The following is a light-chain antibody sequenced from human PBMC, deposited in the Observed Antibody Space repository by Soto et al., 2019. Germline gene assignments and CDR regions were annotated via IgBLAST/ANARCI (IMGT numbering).Light chain of an antibody. CDR3: ATWDSSLSAGV. J-gene: IGLJ2*01. CDR2: DNN. V-gene: IGLV1-51*01. CDR1: SSNIGSNY. Sequence: QSVLTQPPSVSAAPGQKVTISCSGSSSNIGSNYVYWYQQLPGTAPKLLIYDNNQRPSGIPDRFSGSKSGTSATLGITGLQTGDEADYYCATWDSSLSAGVFGGGTKLTVL.